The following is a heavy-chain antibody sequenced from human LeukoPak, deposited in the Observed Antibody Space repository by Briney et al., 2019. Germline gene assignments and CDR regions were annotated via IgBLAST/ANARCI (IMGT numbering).Heavy chain of an antibody. J-gene: IGHJ4*02. Sequence: PGGSLRLSCAASGFTFSSYGMHWVSQAPGEGLEWVAVISYDGSNKYYADSVKGRFTISRDNSKNTLYLQLNSLRAEDTAVYYCATTGGSWYDGSLDYWGQGTLVTVSS. V-gene: IGHV3-30*03. D-gene: IGHD6-13*01. CDR2: ISYDGSNK. CDR1: GFTFSSYG. CDR3: ATTGGSWYDGSLDY.